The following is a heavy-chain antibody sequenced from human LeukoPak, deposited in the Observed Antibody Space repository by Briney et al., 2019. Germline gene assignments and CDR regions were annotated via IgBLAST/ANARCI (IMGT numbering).Heavy chain of an antibody. CDR3: AKDLSYSYGYFDY. CDR2: ISGSGGST. J-gene: IGHJ4*02. V-gene: IGHV3-23*01. CDR1: GFTFSSYA. Sequence: AGGSLRLSCAASGFTFSSYAMSWVRQAPGKGLEWVSAISGSGGSTYYADSVKGRFTISRDNSKNTLYLQMNSLRAEDTAVYYCAKDLSYSYGYFDYWGQGTLVTVSS. D-gene: IGHD5-18*01.